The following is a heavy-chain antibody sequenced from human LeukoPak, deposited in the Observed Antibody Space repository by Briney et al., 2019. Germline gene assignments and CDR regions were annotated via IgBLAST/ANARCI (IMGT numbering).Heavy chain of an antibody. D-gene: IGHD3-22*01. CDR1: GFTFSDYY. V-gene: IGHV3-11*01. Sequence: GGSLRLSCAASGFTFSDYYMSWIRQAPGKGLEWVSYISSSGSTIYYADSVKGRFTISRDNAKNSLYLQMNSLRAEDTAAYYCAREGKTYYYDSSGYSPRGDYWGQGTLVTVSS. CDR2: ISSSGSTI. J-gene: IGHJ4*02. CDR3: AREGKTYYYDSSGYSPRGDY.